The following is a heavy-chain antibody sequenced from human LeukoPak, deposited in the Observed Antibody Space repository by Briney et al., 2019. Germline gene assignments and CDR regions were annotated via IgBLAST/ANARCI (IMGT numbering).Heavy chain of an antibody. CDR3: ARDHEDIVVVPAAIAPLYYFDY. CDR1: GFTFSSYA. J-gene: IGHJ4*02. CDR2: TSYDGSNK. D-gene: IGHD2-2*02. Sequence: PGGSLRLSCAASGFTFSSYAMHWVRQAPGKGLEWVAVTSYDGSNKYYADSVKGRFTISRDNSKNTLYLQMNSLRAEDTAVYYCARDHEDIVVVPAAIAPLYYFDYWGQGTLVTVSS. V-gene: IGHV3-30-3*01.